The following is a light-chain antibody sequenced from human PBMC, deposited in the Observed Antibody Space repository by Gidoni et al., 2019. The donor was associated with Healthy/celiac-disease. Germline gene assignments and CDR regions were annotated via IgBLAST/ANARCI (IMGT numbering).Light chain of an antibody. Sequence: EIVLTQAPAPRSWAPGERATRSCRSSPSISSYFAWYHQKPVQAPRLLIYDAANRATAIPASFSCCASLTDFTLTLRSLEPEDFSVYYCQQRSKGRTFGWGTKVEIK. CDR3: QQRSKGRT. CDR1: PSISSY. J-gene: IGKJ4*01. CDR2: DAA. V-gene: IGKV3-11*01.